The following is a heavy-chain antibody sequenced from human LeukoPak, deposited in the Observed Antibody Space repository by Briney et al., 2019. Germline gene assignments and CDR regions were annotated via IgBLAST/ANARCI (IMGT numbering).Heavy chain of an antibody. CDR3: ARESITMIDDAFDI. V-gene: IGHV3-7*01. CDR2: IKQDGSVK. J-gene: IGHJ3*02. Sequence: GGSLRLSCSASGFTFSTHWVSWVRQAPGKGLEWVANIKQDGSVKHYVDSVKGRFTISRDNSENSLYLQMNSLRAEDTAVYYCARESITMIDDAFDIWGQGTMVTVSS. D-gene: IGHD3-22*01. CDR1: GFTFSTHW.